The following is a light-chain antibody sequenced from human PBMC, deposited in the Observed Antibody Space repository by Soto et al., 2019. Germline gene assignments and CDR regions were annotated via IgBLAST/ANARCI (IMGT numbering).Light chain of an antibody. CDR2: GAS. Sequence: IQMTQSPPSLSASVGDRVTITCRASQSMSRYLNWYQQKPGKAPKLLIYGASTLQSGIPSRFSGSGSGTDFTLTIDSLQPEDFATYYCQQSYNTPGTFGQGTKVEIK. CDR1: QSMSRY. J-gene: IGKJ1*01. V-gene: IGKV1-39*01. CDR3: QQSYNTPGT.